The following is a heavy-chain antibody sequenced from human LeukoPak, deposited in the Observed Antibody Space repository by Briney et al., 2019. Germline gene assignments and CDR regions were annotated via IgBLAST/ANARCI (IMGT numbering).Heavy chain of an antibody. J-gene: IGHJ4*02. CDR3: ARVHYNKYCSGGSCYSFDY. CDR2: IYYSGST. D-gene: IGHD2-15*01. Sequence: SETLSLTCTVSGGSISSYYWSWIRQPPGKGLEWIGYIYYSGSTNYNPSLKSRVTISVDTSKNQFSLKLSSVTAADTAVYYCARVHYNKYCSGGSCYSFDYWGQGNLVTVSS. V-gene: IGHV4-59*01. CDR1: GGSISSYY.